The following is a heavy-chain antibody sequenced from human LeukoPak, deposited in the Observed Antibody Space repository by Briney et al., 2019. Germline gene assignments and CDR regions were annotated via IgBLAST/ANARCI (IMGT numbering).Heavy chain of an antibody. CDR2: MNPNSGNT. Sequence: ASVKVSCKASGYTFTSYDINWVRQATGQGLEWMGWMNPNSGNTGYAQKFQGRVTMTRNTSTSTAYMELSSLRSEDTAVYYCARARYYDILTGLYYFDYWGQGTLVTVSS. CDR3: ARARYYDILTGLYYFDY. V-gene: IGHV1-8*01. CDR1: GYTFTSYD. J-gene: IGHJ4*02. D-gene: IGHD3-9*01.